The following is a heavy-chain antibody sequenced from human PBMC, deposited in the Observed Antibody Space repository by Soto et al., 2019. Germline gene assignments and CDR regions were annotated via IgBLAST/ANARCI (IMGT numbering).Heavy chain of an antibody. J-gene: IGHJ6*02. CDR2: IYSGGST. V-gene: IGHV3-53*01. CDR3: ARDFVVVAAAGRGSYYYYGMDV. CDR1: GVPVSSNY. Sequence: GGSLRLSCAASGVPVSSNYMSWVRQAPGKGLEWVSVIYSGGSTYYADSVKGRFTISRDNSKNTLYLQMNSLRAEDTAVYYCARDFVVVAAAGRGSYYYYGMDVWGQGTTVTVSS. D-gene: IGHD6-13*01.